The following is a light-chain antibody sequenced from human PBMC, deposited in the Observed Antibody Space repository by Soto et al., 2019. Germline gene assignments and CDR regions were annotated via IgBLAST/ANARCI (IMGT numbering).Light chain of an antibody. CDR3: QQYGSIPRT. V-gene: IGKV3-20*01. J-gene: IGKJ1*01. Sequence: EIVLTQSPGTLSLSPGERATLSCRASQSVSSNYLAWYQQKPGQAPRLLIYAASSRATGIPDRFSGSGSGAGFTLTISRLEPEDFAVYYCQQYGSIPRTFGQGTKVEV. CDR1: QSVSSNY. CDR2: AAS.